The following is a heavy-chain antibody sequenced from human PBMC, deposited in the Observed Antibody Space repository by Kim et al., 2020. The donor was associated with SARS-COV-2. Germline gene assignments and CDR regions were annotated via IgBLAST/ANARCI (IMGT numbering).Heavy chain of an antibody. CDR3: ARDPVGDGYSFFDL. CDR2: IFRGGST. J-gene: IGHJ4*02. CDR1: GLTVTSNH. D-gene: IGHD4-4*01. V-gene: IGHV3-53*01. Sequence: GGSLRLSCAASGLTVTSNHMTWIRQAPGKGLEWVSVIFRGGSTYYAASVQGQFTISRDYSTNTLSLQMNSLRVEDTAIYYCARDPVGDGYSFFDLWGQGTLVTVSS.